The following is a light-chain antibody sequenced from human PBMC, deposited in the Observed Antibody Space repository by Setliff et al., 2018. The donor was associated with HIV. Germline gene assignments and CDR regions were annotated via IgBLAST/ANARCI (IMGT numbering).Light chain of an antibody. CDR1: SSDIGRYNL. Sequence: SALAQPASVSGSPGQSITTSCTGTSSDIGRYNLVSWYQQYPGKAPKLMIYQATKRPSGVSNRFSGSKSGNTASLTISGLQAEDEADYYCCSNTGSNTYVFGSGTKVTVL. J-gene: IGLJ1*01. CDR3: CSNTGSNTYV. V-gene: IGLV2-23*01. CDR2: QAT.